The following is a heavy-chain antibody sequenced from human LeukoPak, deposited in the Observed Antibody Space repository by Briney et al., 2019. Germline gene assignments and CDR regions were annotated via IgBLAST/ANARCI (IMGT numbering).Heavy chain of an antibody. D-gene: IGHD3-22*01. CDR2: IYYSGTT. V-gene: IGHV4-59*01. Sequence: SETLSLTCTVSGGSISNYYWNWIRQPPGKGLEWIGYIYYSGTTNYNPSLKSRVSMSVDTSKNQFSLKLSSVTAADTAVYYCAREYYYDSSGYYVGAFDIWGQGTMVTVSS. J-gene: IGHJ3*02. CDR3: AREYYYDSSGYYVGAFDI. CDR1: GGSISNYY.